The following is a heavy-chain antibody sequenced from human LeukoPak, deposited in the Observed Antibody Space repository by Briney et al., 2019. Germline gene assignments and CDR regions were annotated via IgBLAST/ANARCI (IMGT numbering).Heavy chain of an antibody. CDR1: GFTFNSYS. V-gene: IGHV3-21*01. CDR2: ISSSSTYI. J-gene: IGHJ6*04. D-gene: IGHD3-10*02. Sequence: GGSLRLSCAASGFTFNSYSMNWVRQAPGKELEWVSSISSSSTYIYYADSVKGRFTISRDNAKNSLYLQMNSLRAEDTAVYYCAELGITMIGGVWGKGTTVTISS. CDR3: AELGITMIGGV.